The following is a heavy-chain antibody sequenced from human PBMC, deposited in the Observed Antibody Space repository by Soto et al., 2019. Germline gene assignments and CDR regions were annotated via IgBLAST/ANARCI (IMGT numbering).Heavy chain of an antibody. CDR1: GFSFSDYF. V-gene: IGHV1-46*01. Sequence: ASVKVSCKASGFSFSDYFMHWVRQAPGQGLEWMGIINPSGDSRNYAHKFQGRVTITRDTSTSTVYMDLSSLRYEDTTEYYCARDNSQRYGTPAASSWFQPWGQGTTVTVSS. CDR2: INPSGDSR. J-gene: IGHJ5*02. D-gene: IGHD2-15*01. CDR3: ARDNSQRYGTPAASSWFQP.